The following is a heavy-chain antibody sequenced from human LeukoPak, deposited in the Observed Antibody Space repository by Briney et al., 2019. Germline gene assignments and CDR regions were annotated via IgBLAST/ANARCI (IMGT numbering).Heavy chain of an antibody. V-gene: IGHV4-59*01. D-gene: IGHD5-18*01. CDR3: ARALDTAMPNDAFDI. CDR2: IYYSGST. J-gene: IGHJ3*02. CDR1: GGSISSYY. Sequence: SETLSLTCTVSGGSISSYYWSWIRQPPGKGLEWIGHIYYSGSTNYNPSLKSRVTISVDTSKNQFSLKLSSVTAADTAVYYCARALDTAMPNDAFDIWAKGQWSPSLQ.